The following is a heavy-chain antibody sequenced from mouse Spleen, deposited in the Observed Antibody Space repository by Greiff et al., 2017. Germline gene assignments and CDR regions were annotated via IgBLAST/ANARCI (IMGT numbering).Heavy chain of an antibody. J-gene: IGHJ2*01. CDR1: GYTFTDYE. V-gene: IGHV1-15*01. D-gene: IGHD1-1*01. CDR3: TEITTVVFDY. Sequence: QVQLQESGAELVRPGASVTLSCKASGYTFTDYEMHWVKQTPVHGLEWIGAIDPETGGTAYNQKFKGKAILTADKSSSTAYMELRSLTSEDSAVYYCTEITTVVFDYWGQGTTLTVSS. CDR2: IDPETGGT.